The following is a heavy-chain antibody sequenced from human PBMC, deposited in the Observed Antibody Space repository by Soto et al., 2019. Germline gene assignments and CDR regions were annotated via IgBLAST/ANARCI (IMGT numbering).Heavy chain of an antibody. J-gene: IGHJ3*02. V-gene: IGHV3-33*01. CDR1: GFTFSSYG. Sequence: QVQLVESGGGVVQPGRSLRLSCAASGFTFSSYGMHWVRQAPGKGLEWVAVIWYDGSNKYYADSVKGRFTISRDNSKNTLYLQMNSLRAEDTAVYYCAREVKLWFGELLESGAFDIWGQGTMVTVSS. CDR3: AREVKLWFGELLESGAFDI. D-gene: IGHD3-10*01. CDR2: IWYDGSNK.